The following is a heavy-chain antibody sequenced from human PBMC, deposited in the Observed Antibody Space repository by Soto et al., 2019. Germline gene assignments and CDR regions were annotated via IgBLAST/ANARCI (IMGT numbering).Heavy chain of an antibody. V-gene: IGHV1-69*12. CDR2: IIPIFGTA. J-gene: IGHJ4*02. CDR3: AREGEYCGGDCYSLSY. Sequence: QVQLVQSGAEVKKPGSSVKVSCKASGGTFSSYAISWVRQAPGQGLEWMGGIIPIFGTANYAQKFQGRVTITADESTSTAYMELSSLSSEDTAVYYCAREGEYCGGDCYSLSYWGQGTLVTVSS. D-gene: IGHD2-21*02. CDR1: GGTFSSYA.